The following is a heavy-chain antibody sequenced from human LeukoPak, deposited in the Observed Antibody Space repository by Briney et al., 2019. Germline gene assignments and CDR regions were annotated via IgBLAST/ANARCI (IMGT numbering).Heavy chain of an antibody. CDR1: GFTFSSYA. CDR2: ISGSGGNT. CDR3: AKGGNYYRYFDY. V-gene: IGHV3-23*01. D-gene: IGHD1-26*01. J-gene: IGHJ4*02. Sequence: PGGSLRLSCAASGFTFSSYAMSWVRQAPGKGLGWVSGISGSGGNTYYADSVKGRFTISRDNSKNTLYLQMNSLRAEDTAVYYCAKGGNYYRYFDYWGQGTLVTVSS.